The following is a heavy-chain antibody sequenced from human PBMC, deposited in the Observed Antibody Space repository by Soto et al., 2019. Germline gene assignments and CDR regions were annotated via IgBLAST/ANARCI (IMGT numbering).Heavy chain of an antibody. CDR2: ITIGGSYT. J-gene: IGHJ5*02. CDR3: AMWSRSDVS. CDR1: GFSFSNFA. V-gene: IGHV3-23*01. D-gene: IGHD3-10*01. Sequence: ELQLLESGGGFVQPGGSLRLSCAASGFSFSNFAMGWVRQAPGEGLEWVSSITIGGSYTTYADSVRGRFTISRDNAKNTLDLQMNSLRPEDTAVYSCAMWSRSDVSWGRGTLVTVSS.